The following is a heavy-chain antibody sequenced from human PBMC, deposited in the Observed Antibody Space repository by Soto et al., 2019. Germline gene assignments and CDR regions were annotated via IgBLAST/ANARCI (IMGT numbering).Heavy chain of an antibody. D-gene: IGHD4-17*01. V-gene: IGHV3-21*01. CDR2: ISSSSSYI. CDR1: GFTFSSYS. CDR3: AREGDTVTTLRDYYYYMDV. J-gene: IGHJ6*03. Sequence: PGGSLRLSCAASGFTFSSYSMNWVRQAPGKGLEWVSSISSSSSYIYYADSAKGRFTISRDNAKNSLYLQMNSLRAEDTAVYYCAREGDTVTTLRDYYYYMDVWGKGTTVTVSS.